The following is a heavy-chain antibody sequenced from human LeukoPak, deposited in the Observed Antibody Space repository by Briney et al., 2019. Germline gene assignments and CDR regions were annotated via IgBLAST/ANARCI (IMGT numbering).Heavy chain of an antibody. CDR3: AKGSGTGLHPWDGSYLYYYYYYMDV. V-gene: IGHV3-23*01. D-gene: IGHD1-26*01. CDR2: ISGSGGST. Sequence: GGSLRLSCAASGFTFSSYAMSWARQAPGKGLEWVSAISGSGGSTYYADSVKGRFTISRDNSKNTLYLQMNSLRAEDTAVYYCAKGSGTGLHPWDGSYLYYYYYYMDVWGKGTTVTVSS. CDR1: GFTFSSYA. J-gene: IGHJ6*03.